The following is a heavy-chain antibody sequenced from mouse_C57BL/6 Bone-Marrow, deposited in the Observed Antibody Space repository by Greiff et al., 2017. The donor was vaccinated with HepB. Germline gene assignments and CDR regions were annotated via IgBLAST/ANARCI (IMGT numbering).Heavy chain of an antibody. CDR2: INSDGGST. J-gene: IGHJ3*01. CDR1: EYEFPSHD. Sequence: EVQGVESGGGLVQPGESLKLSCESNEYEFPSHDMSWVRKTPEKRLELVAAINSDGGSTYYPDTMERRFIISRDNTKKTLYLQMSSLRSEDTALYYCARGALYYDYDNWFAYWGQGTLVTVSA. CDR3: ARGALYYDYDNWFAY. V-gene: IGHV5-2*01. D-gene: IGHD2-4*01.